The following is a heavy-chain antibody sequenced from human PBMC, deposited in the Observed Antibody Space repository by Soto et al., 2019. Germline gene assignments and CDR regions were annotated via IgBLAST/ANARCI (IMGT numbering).Heavy chain of an antibody. CDR1: GFTFSDYY. CDR2: ISSSGSSV. Sequence: GGSLRLSCAASGFTFSDYYMTWIRQDPGRGLEWVSFISSSGSSVYYADSVKGRFTISRDNAKNSLYLQMDSLRAEDTAVYYCAREPCSGGSCFPGYWGQGTLVTVSS. V-gene: IGHV3-11*01. J-gene: IGHJ4*02. D-gene: IGHD2-15*01. CDR3: AREPCSGGSCFPGY.